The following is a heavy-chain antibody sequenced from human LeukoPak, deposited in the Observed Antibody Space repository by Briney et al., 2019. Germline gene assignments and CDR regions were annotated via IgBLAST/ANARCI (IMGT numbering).Heavy chain of an antibody. Sequence: ASVKVSCKASGYTFNSYVITLVRQAPGQRLELMGWISGYHGHTKYAQKVQGRVTVTKDTSPSTAYIELRSVSLDDTAVYYCARGDYGGGFDYWGQGTLVTVSS. V-gene: IGHV1-18*01. CDR3: ARGDYGGGFDY. CDR2: ISGYHGHT. D-gene: IGHD4-23*01. J-gene: IGHJ4*02. CDR1: GYTFNSYV.